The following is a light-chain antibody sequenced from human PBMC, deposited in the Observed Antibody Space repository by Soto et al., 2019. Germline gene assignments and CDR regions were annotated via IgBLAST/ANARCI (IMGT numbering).Light chain of an antibody. V-gene: IGKV1-9*01. J-gene: IGKJ4*01. CDR2: TTS. CDR1: QGISRA. Sequence: IQLTQSPSSLAASVGDRVTITCRASQGISRALSWYQQKPGSAPKLLIYTTSNLRGGVPSRFSASGSDTEFTLTVSSLQPEGFATYYCQQHYNYPLTFGGGTKVEIK. CDR3: QQHYNYPLT.